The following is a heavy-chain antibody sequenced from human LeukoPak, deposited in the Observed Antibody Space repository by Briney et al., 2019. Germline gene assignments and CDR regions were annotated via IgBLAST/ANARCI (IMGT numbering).Heavy chain of an antibody. J-gene: IGHJ4*02. CDR1: GYTFTSYG. V-gene: IGHV1-18*01. CDR2: ISAYNGNT. D-gene: IGHD6-13*01. CDR3: ARASRRGAGTVSPLGY. Sequence: ASVKVSCKASGYTFTSYGISWVRQAPGQGLEWMGWISAYNGNTNYAQKLQGRVTMTTDTSTSTAYMELRSLRSDDTAVYYFARASRRGAGTVSPLGYWGQGTLVTVSS.